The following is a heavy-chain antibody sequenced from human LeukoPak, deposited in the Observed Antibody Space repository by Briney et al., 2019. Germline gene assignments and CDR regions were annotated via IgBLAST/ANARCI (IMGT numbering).Heavy chain of an antibody. J-gene: IGHJ4*02. CDR1: GYTFTSYY. Sequence: GASVKVSCKASGYTFTSYYMHWVRQAPGQGLEWMGIISPNAGSTGYAQKFQGRVTVTRDTSTSTVHMELSGLRSEDTAVYYCARDQEAFDYWGQGTLVTVSS. CDR3: ARDQEAFDY. CDR2: ISPNAGST. V-gene: IGHV1-46*01.